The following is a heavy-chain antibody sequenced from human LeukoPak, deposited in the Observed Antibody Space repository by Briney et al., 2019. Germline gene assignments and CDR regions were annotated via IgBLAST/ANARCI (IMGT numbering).Heavy chain of an antibody. CDR1: GFTFSSYA. D-gene: IGHD3-22*01. J-gene: IGHJ3*02. CDR3: ARAYDSAGWGI. V-gene: IGHV3-23*01. CDR2: ISGSGGST. Sequence: GGSLRLSCAASGFTFSSYAMSWVRQAPGKGLEWVSAISGSGGSTYYADSVKGRFTISRDNSKNTLYLQMNSLRAEDTAVYYCARAYDSAGWGIWGQGTMVTVSS.